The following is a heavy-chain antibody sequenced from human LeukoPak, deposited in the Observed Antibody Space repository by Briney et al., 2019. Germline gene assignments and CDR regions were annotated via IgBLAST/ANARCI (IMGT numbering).Heavy chain of an antibody. V-gene: IGHV4-39*02. CDR1: GASMSSSRYY. CDR3: AFGFSGTFHPVDY. D-gene: IGHD5-12*01. Sequence: SETLSLTCTVSGASMSSSRYYWGWIRQPPGKGLEWIGFIYYSGSTYYNPSLKSRVTISVDASKNHFSLKVSSVTAADTAVYYCAFGFSGTFHPVDYWGQGTLVTVSS. CDR2: IYYSGST. J-gene: IGHJ4*02.